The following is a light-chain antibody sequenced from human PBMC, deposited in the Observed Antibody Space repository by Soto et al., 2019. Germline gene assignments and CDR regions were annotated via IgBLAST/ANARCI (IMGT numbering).Light chain of an antibody. CDR2: DAS. J-gene: IGKJ3*01. Sequence: EIVLTQSPDTLSLSPGERATLSCRASHSVDSYLAWYQHKPGEAPRLLIYDASNRAPCIPARFSGSGSGTDFTLTISSLEPGDFALYYCQQRRDWPLFTFGPGTKVDVK. CDR1: HSVDSY. CDR3: QQRRDWPLFT. V-gene: IGKV3-11*01.